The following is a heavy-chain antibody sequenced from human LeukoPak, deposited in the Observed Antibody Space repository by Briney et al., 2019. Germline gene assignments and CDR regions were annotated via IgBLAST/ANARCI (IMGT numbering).Heavy chain of an antibody. V-gene: IGHV3-9*01. Sequence: GRSLRLSCAASGFTFDDYAMYWVRQAPGKGLEWVSGISWNSGSIGYADSVKGRLTISRDNAKNSLYLQMNSLRAEDTALYYCAKDSLGMRGVFDYWGQGTLVTVSS. CDR1: GFTFDDYA. J-gene: IGHJ4*02. CDR3: AKDSLGMRGVFDY. D-gene: IGHD7-27*01. CDR2: ISWNSGSI.